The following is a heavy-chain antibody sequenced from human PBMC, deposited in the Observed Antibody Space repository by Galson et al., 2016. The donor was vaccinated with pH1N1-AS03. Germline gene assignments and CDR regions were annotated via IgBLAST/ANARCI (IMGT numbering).Heavy chain of an antibody. V-gene: IGHV4-61*02. J-gene: IGHJ6*02. Sequence: LSLTCTVSGGSISSGDSYWNWIRQPAGKGLEWIGRLSTSGNTNYNPSLKSRVTISLDTSKNQFSLKLSSVTAADTAVYYCARDPENYDFWSGFLRGFDVWGQGTTVAVSS. CDR1: GGSISSGDSY. D-gene: IGHD3-3*01. CDR3: ARDPENYDFWSGFLRGFDV. CDR2: LSTSGNT.